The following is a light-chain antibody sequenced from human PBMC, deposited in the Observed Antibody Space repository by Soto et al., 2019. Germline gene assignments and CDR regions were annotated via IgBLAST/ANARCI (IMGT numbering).Light chain of an antibody. J-gene: IGKJ3*01. CDR3: QQSYFTPLT. CDR2: AAS. CDR1: QTVSTF. Sequence: DIQMTQSPSSLSASLGDRVTITCRTSQTVSTFLNWYQQKPGKAPQLLIYAASRLQSGVPSRFSGSGSGTDFTLTISSLQPEDFATYYCQQSYFTPLTFGPGIKVDIK. V-gene: IGKV1-39*01.